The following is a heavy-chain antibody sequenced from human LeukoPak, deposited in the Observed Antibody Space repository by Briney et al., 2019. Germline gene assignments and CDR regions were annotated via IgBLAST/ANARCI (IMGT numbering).Heavy chain of an antibody. CDR3: ARALYDSSGYYSHFDY. V-gene: IGHV3-66*01. D-gene: IGHD3-22*01. Sequence: GGSLRLSCAASGFTVSSNYMSWVRQAPGKGLEWVSVIYSGGSTYYSDSVKGRFTISRDNSKNTLYLKMNSLRAEDTAVYYCARALYDSSGYYSHFDYWGQGTLVTVSS. CDR1: GFTVSSNY. CDR2: IYSGGST. J-gene: IGHJ4*02.